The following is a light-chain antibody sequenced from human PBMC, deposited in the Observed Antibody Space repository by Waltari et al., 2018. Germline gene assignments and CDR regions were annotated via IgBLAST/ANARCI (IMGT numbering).Light chain of an antibody. CDR1: SSDVGSYNL. Sequence: QSALTQPASVSGSPGQSITISCTGTSSDVGSYNLVSWYQQHPGKAPKLMIYEGSKRPSGVSKRFSGPKSGNTASLTISGLQAEDEADYYCCSYAGSSTVFGGGTKLTVL. CDR3: CSYAGSSTV. J-gene: IGLJ3*02. CDR2: EGS. V-gene: IGLV2-23*01.